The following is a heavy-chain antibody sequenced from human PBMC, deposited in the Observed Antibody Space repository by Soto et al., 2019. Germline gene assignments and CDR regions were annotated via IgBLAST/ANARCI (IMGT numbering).Heavy chain of an antibody. CDR2: ISYDGSNK. V-gene: IGHV3-30*18. CDR1: GFTFSSYG. J-gene: IGHJ6*02. CDR3: AKDLLGPGRAYGMDV. Sequence: QVQLVESGGGVVQPGRSLRLSCAASGFTFSSYGMHWVRQAPGKGLEWVAVISYDGSNKYYADSVKGRFTISRDNSKNTLDLQMHSLRAEDTAVYYCAKDLLGPGRAYGMDVWGQGTTVTVSS. D-gene: IGHD7-27*01.